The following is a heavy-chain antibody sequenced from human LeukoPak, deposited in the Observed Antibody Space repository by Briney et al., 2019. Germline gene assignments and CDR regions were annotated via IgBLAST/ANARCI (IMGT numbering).Heavy chain of an antibody. CDR1: GFTFSSYA. CDR3: AKEAGDYYYYGMDV. V-gene: IGHV3-23*01. D-gene: IGHD3-10*01. J-gene: IGHJ6*02. Sequence: LPGGSLRLSCAASGFTFSSYAMSWVRQAPGKGLEWVSAISGSGGSTYYADSVKGRFTISRDNSKNTLYLQKNSLRAEDTAVYYCAKEAGDYYYYGMDVWGQGTTVTVSS. CDR2: ISGSGGST.